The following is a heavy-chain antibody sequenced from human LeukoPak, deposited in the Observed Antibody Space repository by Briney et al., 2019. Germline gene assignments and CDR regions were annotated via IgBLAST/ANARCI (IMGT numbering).Heavy chain of an antibody. Sequence: GGSLRLSCTASGFTFSDHYMYWVRQAPGKGLEWIARIREKPHSYSTEYAASVKGRFTISRDDSKNSLYLQMSSLKTEDTTVYYCARGFRYGSNWGFDYWGQGTLVTVSS. CDR1: GFTFSDHY. CDR2: IREKPHSYST. V-gene: IGHV3-72*01. D-gene: IGHD3-16*01. J-gene: IGHJ4*02. CDR3: ARGFRYGSNWGFDY.